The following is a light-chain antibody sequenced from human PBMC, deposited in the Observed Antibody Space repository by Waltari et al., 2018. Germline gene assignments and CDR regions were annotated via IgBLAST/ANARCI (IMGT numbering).Light chain of an antibody. J-gene: IGKJ3*01. CDR1: QSLLHFNGYIY. Sequence: DIVMTQSPLSLSVTPGEPASISCRSSQSLLHFNGYIYLDWYLQKPGQSPQLFIYFATNRPSGVPDRFSGSGSGTDFTLKISRVEAEDVGVYYCMQALQSVTFGPGTKVDIK. CDR3: MQALQSVT. V-gene: IGKV2-28*01. CDR2: FAT.